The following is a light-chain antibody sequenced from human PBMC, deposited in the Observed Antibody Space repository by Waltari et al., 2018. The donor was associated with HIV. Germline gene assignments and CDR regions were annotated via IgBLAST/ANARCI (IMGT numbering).Light chain of an antibody. Sequence: DIQMTQSPSSLSASVGDRVTITCQASHDISNSLNWYQQKPGKPPKILIYDASNLETGVPSRFSGSGSGTHFTLTINSLQPADFATYFCQQYETFPITFGQGTRLEIK. CDR2: DAS. CDR1: HDISNS. J-gene: IGKJ5*01. V-gene: IGKV1-33*01. CDR3: QQYETFPIT.